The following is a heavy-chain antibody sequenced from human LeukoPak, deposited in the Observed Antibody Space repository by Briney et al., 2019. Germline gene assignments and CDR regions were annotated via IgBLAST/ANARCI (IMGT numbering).Heavy chain of an antibody. CDR2: IYYSGST. D-gene: IGHD2-2*02. J-gene: IGHJ5*02. CDR1: GGSISSGVYY. V-gene: IGHV4-30-4*01. CDR3: ARVWVSSTPYTNWFDP. Sequence: SQTLSHTCTVSGGSISSGVYYWSWIRQPPGKGLEWIGYIYYSGSTYYNPSLKSRVTISVDTSKNQFSLKLSSVTAADTAVYYCARVWVSSTPYTNWFDPEGQGTLVTVSS.